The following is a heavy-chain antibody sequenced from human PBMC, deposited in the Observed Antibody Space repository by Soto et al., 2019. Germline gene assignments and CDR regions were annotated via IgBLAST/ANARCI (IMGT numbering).Heavy chain of an antibody. CDR2: IYYSGST. CDR1: CGSISSTRHY. D-gene: IGHD3-22*01. CDR3: ARLAYYFDTSGSYQTSPFDY. V-gene: IGHV4-39*01. J-gene: IGHJ4*02. Sequence: SETLSLTCTVSCGSISSTRHYWAWIRQPPGEGLEWIGNIYYSGSTYFNPSLESRVSMSVDTSKNQFSLRLSSVSAADTAVYYCARLAYYFDTSGSYQTSPFDYWGQGTLVTVSS.